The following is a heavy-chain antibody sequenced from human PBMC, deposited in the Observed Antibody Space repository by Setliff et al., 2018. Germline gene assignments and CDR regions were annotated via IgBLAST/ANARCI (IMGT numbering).Heavy chain of an antibody. D-gene: IGHD2-15*01. CDR3: ARAYGGTSCH. J-gene: IGHJ4*02. V-gene: IGHV3-48*01. CDR2: ISSSGSSI. Sequence: GGSLRLSCAASGFTFSSYSMNWVRQAPGKGLEWVSYISSSGSSIYYADSVKGRFTISRDNAKNSLYLQMNSLRAEDTAVYYCARAYGGTSCHWGQGTVVTVSS. CDR1: GFTFSSYS.